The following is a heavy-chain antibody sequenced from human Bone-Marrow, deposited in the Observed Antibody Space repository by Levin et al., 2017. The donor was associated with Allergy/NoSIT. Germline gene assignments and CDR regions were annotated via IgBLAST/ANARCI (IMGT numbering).Heavy chain of an antibody. Sequence: AASVKVSCKASGYTFTSYAITWVRQTPGQGLEWMGWVRTFNDDTNYAQNLQGRVTMTMDTSTRTSYMELRNLRPDDTAVYYCARGGEEWELLDWGQGTLVTVSS. V-gene: IGHV1-18*01. CDR1: GYTFTSYA. CDR3: ARGGEEWELLD. J-gene: IGHJ4*02. CDR2: VRTFNDDT. D-gene: IGHD1-26*01.